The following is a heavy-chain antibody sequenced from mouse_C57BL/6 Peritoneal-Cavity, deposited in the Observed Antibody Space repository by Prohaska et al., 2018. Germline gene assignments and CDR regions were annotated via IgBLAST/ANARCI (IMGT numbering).Heavy chain of an antibody. D-gene: IGHD2-3*01. V-gene: IGHV12-3*01. CDR1: GFPITSGYY. Sequence: QMQLQESGPGLVKPSQSLLLTCSITGFPITSGYYWSWIRQSPGKPLDWMGYITHSVETFYNPSLQSPISITRETSKNQFFFQWNAETTEDTAMYYCAGDPDGYWYFDVWGTGTTVTVSS. CDR3: AGDPDGYWYFDV. J-gene: IGHJ1*03. CDR2: ITHSVET.